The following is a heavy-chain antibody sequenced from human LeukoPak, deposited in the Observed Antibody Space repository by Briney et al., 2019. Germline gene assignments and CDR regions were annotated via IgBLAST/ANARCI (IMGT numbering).Heavy chain of an antibody. Sequence: GGSLRLSCAASGFTFSSYAMHWVRQAPGTGLEWVAVISYDGSNKYYADSVKGRFTISRDNSKNTLYLQMNSLRAEDTAVYYCARDGVMITFGGVIVIPGPIDYWGQGTLVTVSS. CDR3: ARDGVMITFGGVIVIPGPIDY. CDR1: GFTFSSYA. D-gene: IGHD3-16*02. CDR2: ISYDGSNK. V-gene: IGHV3-30-3*01. J-gene: IGHJ4*02.